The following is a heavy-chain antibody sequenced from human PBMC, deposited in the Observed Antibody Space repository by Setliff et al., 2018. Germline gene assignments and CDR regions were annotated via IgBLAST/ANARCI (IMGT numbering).Heavy chain of an antibody. CDR3: TVYNTGSSKDHY. CDR2: IYYSGST. Sequence: SETLSLTCAVSGYSISSGYYWGWIRQPPGKGLEWIGNIYYSGSTYYNPSLKSRVTISVDTSKNQFSLKLSSVTAADTALYYCTVYNTGSSKDHYWGQGTPVTVSS. J-gene: IGHJ4*02. V-gene: IGHV4-38-2*01. D-gene: IGHD2-8*02. CDR1: GYSISSGYY.